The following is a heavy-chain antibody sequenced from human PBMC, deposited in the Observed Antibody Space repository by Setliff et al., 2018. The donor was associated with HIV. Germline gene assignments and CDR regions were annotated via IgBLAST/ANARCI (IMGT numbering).Heavy chain of an antibody. V-gene: IGHV1-69*13. CDR1: GYTFTSYG. Sequence: SVKVSCKASGYTFTSYGISWVRQAPGQGLEWMGNIIPIFGTANYPQNFQGRVTITADASSTTAYMELRSLRSGDTAVYYCARRTIDYYYMDVWGKGTTVTVSS. CDR3: ARRTIDYYYMDV. J-gene: IGHJ6*03. CDR2: IIPIFGTA.